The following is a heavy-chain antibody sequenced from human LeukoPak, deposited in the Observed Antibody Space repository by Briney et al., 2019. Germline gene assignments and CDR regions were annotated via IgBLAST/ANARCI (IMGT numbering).Heavy chain of an antibody. J-gene: IGHJ5*02. V-gene: IGHV3-74*01. CDR2: INSDGIDT. CDR3: ARDLGQYYDTSDNWFDP. Sequence: GGSLRLSCAASGFTFSNYWMHWVRQAPGKGLVWVSRINSDGIDTSYADSVKGRFTISRDNAKNTLNLQMNSLRAEDTAVYYCARDLGQYYDTSDNWFDPWGQGTLVTVSS. CDR1: GFTFSNYW. D-gene: IGHD3-22*01.